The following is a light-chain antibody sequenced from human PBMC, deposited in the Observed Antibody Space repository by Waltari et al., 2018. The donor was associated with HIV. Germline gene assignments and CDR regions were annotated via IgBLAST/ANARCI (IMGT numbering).Light chain of an antibody. CDR3: QAWDSSTAV. V-gene: IGLV3-1*01. CDR2: QDT. CDR1: KLGDKF. Sequence: SYELTQPPSVSVSPGQTASITCSGDKLGDKFACWYQQKPGQSPVVVVYQDTRRPSGIPERVSGSNSGNTATLTISGTQAMDEADYYCQAWDSSTAVFGGGTKLTVL. J-gene: IGLJ2*01.